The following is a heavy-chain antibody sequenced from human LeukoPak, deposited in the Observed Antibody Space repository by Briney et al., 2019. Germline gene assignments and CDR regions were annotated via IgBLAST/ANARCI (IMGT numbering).Heavy chain of an antibody. CDR3: ARGRGYRDYDRPLDY. CDR1: GFTVSSNY. CDR2: ITSGGNT. D-gene: IGHD5-12*01. V-gene: IGHV3-53*01. J-gene: IGHJ4*02. Sequence: GGSLRLSCAASGFTVSSNYMNWVRQAPGKGLEWVSVITSGGNTYYADSVKGRFTTSRDNSKNTLYVQMNSLRAEDTAIYYCARGRGYRDYDRPLDYWGQGTLVTVTS.